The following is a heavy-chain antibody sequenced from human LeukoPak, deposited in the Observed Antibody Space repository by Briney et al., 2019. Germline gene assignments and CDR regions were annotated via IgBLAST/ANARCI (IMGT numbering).Heavy chain of an antibody. CDR2: ISSGSTI. V-gene: IGHV3-11*04. D-gene: IGHD3-22*01. Sequence: GGSLRLSCAASGFTFSDYYMSWICQAPGKGLEWVSYISSGSTIYYADSVKGRFTISRDNAKNSLYLQMNSLRAEDTAVYYCARPHYYDSSGYHHAFDIWGQGTMVTVSS. J-gene: IGHJ3*02. CDR1: GFTFSDYY. CDR3: ARPHYYDSSGYHHAFDI.